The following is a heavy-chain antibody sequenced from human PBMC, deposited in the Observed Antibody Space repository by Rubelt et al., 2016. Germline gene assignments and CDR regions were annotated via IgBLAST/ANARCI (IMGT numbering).Heavy chain of an antibody. J-gene: IGHJ4*02. CDR2: INTVTGNP. CDR3: ARDAATIQLDY. D-gene: IGHD5-24*01. V-gene: IGHV7-4-1*02. Sequence: GQGLEWMGYINTVTGNPTYAQDFTGRFVFSLETSVSPAFLQISRLKAEDTAVYYCARDAATIQLDYWGQGALVTVSS.